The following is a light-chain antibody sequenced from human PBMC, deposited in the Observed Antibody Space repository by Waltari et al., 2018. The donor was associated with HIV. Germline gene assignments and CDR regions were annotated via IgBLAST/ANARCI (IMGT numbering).Light chain of an antibody. CDR1: QNVSSSY. V-gene: IGKV3-20*01. CDR3: QQYGSSPFT. CDR2: AAA. J-gene: IGKJ3*01. Sequence: EIVLTQSPGTLSLSPGKRATLSCRASQNVSSSYLAWYLACDQQKPGQAPRLLIYAAASRATGIPDRFSGSGSGTDFTLTISRLEPEDFAVYYCQQYGSSPFTFGPGTKVDIK.